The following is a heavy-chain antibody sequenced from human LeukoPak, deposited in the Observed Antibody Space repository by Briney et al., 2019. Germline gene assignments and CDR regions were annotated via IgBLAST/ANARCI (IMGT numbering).Heavy chain of an antibody. CDR3: AQSYSSSWYSPAEYFQH. D-gene: IGHD6-13*01. V-gene: IGHV2-5*02. Sequence: SGPTLVKPTQTLTLTCTFSGFSLSTSGVGVGWIRQPPGKALEWLALIYWDGDKRYSPSLKSRLTITKDTSKNQVVLTMTNLDPVDTATYYCAQSYSSSWYSPAEYFQHWGQGTLVTVYS. J-gene: IGHJ1*01. CDR2: IYWDGDK. CDR1: GFSLSTSGVG.